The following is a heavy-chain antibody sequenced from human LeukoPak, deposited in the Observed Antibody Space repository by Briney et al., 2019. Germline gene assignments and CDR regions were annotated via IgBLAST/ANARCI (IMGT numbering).Heavy chain of an antibody. CDR1: GFTFSDYY. V-gene: IGHV3-11*01. J-gene: IGHJ3*02. D-gene: IGHD1-1*01. CDR2: ISSSGTTI. Sequence: GGSLRLSCAASGFTFSDYYMSWISQAPGKGLEWVSYISSSGTTIYYADSVKGRFTISRDNAKNSVNLQMNSLRAEDTAVYFCAREDNLSDAFDIWGQGTMVTVSS. CDR3: AREDNLSDAFDI.